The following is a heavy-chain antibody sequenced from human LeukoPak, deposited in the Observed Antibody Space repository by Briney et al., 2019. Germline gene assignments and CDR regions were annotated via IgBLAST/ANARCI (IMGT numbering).Heavy chain of an antibody. CDR3: AKDRTDYGDYIIWFDP. V-gene: IGHV3-74*01. CDR1: GFTFSSYW. Sequence: PGGSLRLSCAASGFTFSSYWMHWVRQAPGKGLVWVSRINSDGSSTSYADSVKGRFTISRDNSKNTLYLQMNSLRAEDTAVYYCAKDRTDYGDYIIWFDPWGQGTLVTVSS. CDR2: INSDGSST. D-gene: IGHD4-17*01. J-gene: IGHJ5*02.